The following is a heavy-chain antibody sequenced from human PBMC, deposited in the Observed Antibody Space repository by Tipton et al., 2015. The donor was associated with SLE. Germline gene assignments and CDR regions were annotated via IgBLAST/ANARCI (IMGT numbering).Heavy chain of an antibody. D-gene: IGHD2-21*01. CDR3: ASHVAGDAFDI. CDR2: IYTSGST. CDR1: GGSISSSSYY. V-gene: IGHV4-39*07. Sequence: LRLSCTVSGGSISSSSYYWGWIRQPPGKGLEWIGSIYTSGSTNYNPSLKSRVTISVDTSKNQFSLKLSSVTAADTAVYYCASHVAGDAFDIWGQGTMVAVSS. J-gene: IGHJ3*02.